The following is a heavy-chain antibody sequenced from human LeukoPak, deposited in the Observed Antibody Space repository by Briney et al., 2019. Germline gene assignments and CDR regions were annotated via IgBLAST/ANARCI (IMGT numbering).Heavy chain of an antibody. CDR1: GGSLSSYY. J-gene: IGHJ1*01. Sequence: SETLSLTCTVSGGSLSSYYWSWIRQPPGKGLEWIGYIYYSGNTNYNPSLKSRVSMLVDTSKNQFSLRLTSVTAADTAVYYCAKDNPPSSWGQGTLVTVSS. CDR2: IYYSGNT. CDR3: AKDNPPSS. V-gene: IGHV4-59*01.